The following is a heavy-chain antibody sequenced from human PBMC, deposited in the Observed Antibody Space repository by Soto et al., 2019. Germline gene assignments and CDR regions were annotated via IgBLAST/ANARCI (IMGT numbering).Heavy chain of an antibody. CDR2: ISGSGGST. Sequence: EVQLLESGGGLVQPGGSLRLSCAASGFTFSSYAMRWVRQAPGKGLEWVSAISGSGGSTYYADSVKGRFTISRDNSKTAVYLRMTSLRGEDTAVYYCARRGSGSCYDYWGQGTLVTVSS. CDR1: GFTFSSYA. V-gene: IGHV3-23*01. CDR3: ARRGSGSCYDY. J-gene: IGHJ4*02. D-gene: IGHD1-26*01.